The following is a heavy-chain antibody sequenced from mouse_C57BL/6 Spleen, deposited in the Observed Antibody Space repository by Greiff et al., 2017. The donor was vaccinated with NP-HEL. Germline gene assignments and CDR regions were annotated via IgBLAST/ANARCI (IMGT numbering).Heavy chain of an antibody. D-gene: IGHD3-1*01. J-gene: IGHJ4*01. V-gene: IGHV1-64*01. CDR2: IHPNSGST. Sequence: QVQLQQPGAELVKPGASVKLSCKASGYTFTSYWMHWVKQRPGQGLEWIGMIHPNSGSTNYNEKFKSKATLTVDKSSSTAYMQLSSLTSEDSAVYYCAIAGGYGYAMDYWGQGTSVTVSS. CDR1: GYTFTSYW. CDR3: AIAGGYGYAMDY.